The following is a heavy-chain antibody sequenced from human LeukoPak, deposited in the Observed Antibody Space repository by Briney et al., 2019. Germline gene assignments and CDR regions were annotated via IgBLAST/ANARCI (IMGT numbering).Heavy chain of an antibody. CDR1: GFTVSSNY. D-gene: IGHD1-26*01. CDR2: IYSGGST. J-gene: IGHJ4*02. V-gene: IGHV3-66*01. CDR3: ARDRVGATSNFDY. Sequence: GGSLRLSCAASGFTVSSNYMSWVRQAPGKGLEWVSVIYSGGSTYYADSVKGRFTISRDNSKNTLYLQMNSLRAVDTAVYYCARDRVGATSNFDYWGQGTLVTVSS.